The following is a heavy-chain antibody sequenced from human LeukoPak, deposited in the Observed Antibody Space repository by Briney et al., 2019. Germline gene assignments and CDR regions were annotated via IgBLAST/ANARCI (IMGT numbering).Heavy chain of an antibody. D-gene: IGHD7-27*01. CDR1: GFTFSSYS. Sequence: PGGSLRLSCAASGFTFSSYSMNWVRQAPGKGLEWVSSVDGGGSGTNYADSVKGRFTISRDNSKNTLYLQMNSLRAEDTAVYYCAKDGVNWGSYFDSWGQGTLVTVPS. CDR2: VDGGGSGT. V-gene: IGHV3-23*01. CDR3: AKDGVNWGSYFDS. J-gene: IGHJ4*02.